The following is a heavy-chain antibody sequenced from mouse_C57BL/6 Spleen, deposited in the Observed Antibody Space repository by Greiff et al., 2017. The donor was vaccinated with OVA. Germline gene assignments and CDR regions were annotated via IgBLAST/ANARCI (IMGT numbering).Heavy chain of an antibody. CDR1: GFTFSDYY. CDR2: ISNGGGST. J-gene: IGHJ4*01. V-gene: IGHV5-12*01. CDR3: ARSYYGYDEGYAMDY. Sequence: EVQGVESGGGLVQPGGSLKLSCAASGFTFSDYYMYWVRQTPEKRLEWVAYISNGGGSTYYPDTVKGRFTISRDNAKNTLYLQMSRLKSEDTAMYYCARSYYGYDEGYAMDYWGQGTSVTVSS. D-gene: IGHD2-2*01.